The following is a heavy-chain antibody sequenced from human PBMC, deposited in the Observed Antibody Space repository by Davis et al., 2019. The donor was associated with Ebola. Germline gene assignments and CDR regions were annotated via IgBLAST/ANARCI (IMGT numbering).Heavy chain of an antibody. CDR2: ISSSGSTT. V-gene: IGHV3-48*03. CDR3: ARSTRAGYSSGWNDY. CDR1: GLTSSSYW. D-gene: IGHD6-19*01. Sequence: GGSLRLSCVASGLTSSSYWMHWVRQAPGKGLEWVSYISSSGSTTYYADSVKGRFTISRDNAKNSLYLQMNSLRDEDTAVYYCARSTRAGYSSGWNDYWGQGTLVTVSS. J-gene: IGHJ4*02.